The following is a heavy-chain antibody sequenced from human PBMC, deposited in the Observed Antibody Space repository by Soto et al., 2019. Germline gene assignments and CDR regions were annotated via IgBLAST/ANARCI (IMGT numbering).Heavy chain of an antibody. V-gene: IGHV3-23*01. CDR2: ISGSGGST. Sequence: GGSLRLSCAASGFTFSSYAMSWVRQAPGKGLEWVSAISGSGGSTYYADSVKGRFTISRDNSKNTLYLQMNSLRAEDTAVYYCANWQVVPAAIAPDAGYYYYGMDVWGQGTTVTVSS. J-gene: IGHJ6*02. CDR3: ANWQVVPAAIAPDAGYYYYGMDV. CDR1: GFTFSSYA. D-gene: IGHD2-2*01.